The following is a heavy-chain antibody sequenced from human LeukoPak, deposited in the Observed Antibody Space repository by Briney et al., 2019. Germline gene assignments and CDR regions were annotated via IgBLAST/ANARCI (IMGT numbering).Heavy chain of an antibody. J-gene: IGHJ6*02. CDR2: ISGGGGIT. D-gene: IGHD5-12*01. CDR3: AKDSTASGSYYGMDV. CDR1: GFTFSSYV. V-gene: IGHV3-23*01. Sequence: TGGSLRLSCAASGFTFSSYVMSWVRQAPGRGLEWVSGISGGGGITYYADSVKGRFTISRDNSRNTLYLQMNSLRAEDTAVYYCAKDSTASGSYYGMDVWGQGTTVTVSS.